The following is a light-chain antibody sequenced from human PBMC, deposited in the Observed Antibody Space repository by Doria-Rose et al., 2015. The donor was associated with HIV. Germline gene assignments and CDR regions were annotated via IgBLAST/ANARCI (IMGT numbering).Light chain of an antibody. CDR3: HQYASSRT. J-gene: IGKJ1*01. V-gene: IGKV3-20*01. CDR2: GAS. CDR1: QSVSANY. Sequence: TQSPGTLSLSPGERATLSCRASQSVSANYLAWYQQRPGQSPGLLIYGASSRATDIPDRFSGSGSGTDFTLTISRLEPEDFAVYYCHQYASSRTFGQGPRWKSN.